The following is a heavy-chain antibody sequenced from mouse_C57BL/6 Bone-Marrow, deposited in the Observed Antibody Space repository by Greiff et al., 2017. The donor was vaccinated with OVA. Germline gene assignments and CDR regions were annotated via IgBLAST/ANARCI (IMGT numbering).Heavy chain of an antibody. D-gene: IGHD3-3*01. CDR2: ISSGGSYT. Sequence: EVKLVESGGDLVKPGGSLKLSCAASGFTFSSYGMSWVRQTPDKRLEWVATISSGGSYTYYPDSVKGRFTISRDNAKNTLYLQMSSLKSEDTAMYYCARQAGWYFDVWGTGTTVTVSS. CDR1: GFTFSSYG. J-gene: IGHJ1*03. CDR3: ARQAGWYFDV. V-gene: IGHV5-6*01.